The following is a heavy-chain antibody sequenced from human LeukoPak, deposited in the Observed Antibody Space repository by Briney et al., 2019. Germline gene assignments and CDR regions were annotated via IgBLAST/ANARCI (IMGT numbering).Heavy chain of an antibody. CDR2: ISAYNGNT. CDR1: GYTFTSYG. D-gene: IGHD3-10*01. J-gene: IGHJ5*02. V-gene: IGHV1-18*01. CDR3: ARDPNMVRGVPNWFDP. Sequence: ASVKVSCKASGYTFTSYGISWVRQAPGQGLEGMGWISAYNGNTNYAQKLQGRVTMTTHTSTSPAYMELTSLRSDDTAVYYCARDPNMVRGVPNWFDPWGQGTLVTVSS.